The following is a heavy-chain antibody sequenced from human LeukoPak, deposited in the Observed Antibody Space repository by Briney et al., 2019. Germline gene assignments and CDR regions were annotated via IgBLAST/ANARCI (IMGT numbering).Heavy chain of an antibody. Sequence: GSLRPSCAASGFSLTSYWMHWVRQAPGKGLEWVANIKQDGSAKYYVDSVKGRFTISRDNAQNLVYLQMNNLRAEDTALYYCARAQVTVPGGDFWGQGTLVTVSS. V-gene: IGHV3-7*01. CDR2: IKQDGSAK. J-gene: IGHJ4*02. CDR3: ARAQVTVPGGDF. CDR1: GFSLTSYW. D-gene: IGHD6-19*01.